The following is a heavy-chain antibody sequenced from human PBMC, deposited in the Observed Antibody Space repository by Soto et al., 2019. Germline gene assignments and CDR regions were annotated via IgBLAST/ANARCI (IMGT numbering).Heavy chain of an antibody. V-gene: IGHV4-4*07. Sequence: PSESLSLTCPVSGSSISGFYWSWIRQSAGKGLEWIGRIYATGTTDYNPSLKSRVMMSVDTSKKQFSLKLRSVTAADTAVYYCVRDGTKTLRDWFDPWGQGISVTVSS. D-gene: IGHD1-1*01. J-gene: IGHJ5*02. CDR1: GSSISGFY. CDR3: VRDGTKTLRDWFDP. CDR2: IYATGTT.